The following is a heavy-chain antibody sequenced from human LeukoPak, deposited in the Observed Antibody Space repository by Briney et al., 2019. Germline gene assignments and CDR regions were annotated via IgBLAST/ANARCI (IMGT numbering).Heavy chain of an antibody. J-gene: IGHJ4*02. D-gene: IGHD6-13*01. CDR2: IYHSGST. Sequence: PSETLSLTCTVSGYSISSGYYWGWIRQPPGKGLEWIGSIYHSGSTYYNPSLKSRVTISVDTSKNQFSLKLSSVTAADTAVYYCARVMAWIEPGSSSWPRPYYFDYWGQGTLVTVSS. V-gene: IGHV4-38-2*02. CDR1: GYSISSGYY. CDR3: ARVMAWIEPGSSSWPRPYYFDY.